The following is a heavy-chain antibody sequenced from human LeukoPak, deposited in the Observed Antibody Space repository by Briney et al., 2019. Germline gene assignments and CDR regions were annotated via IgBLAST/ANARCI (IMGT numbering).Heavy chain of an antibody. CDR1: GFAFSSFG. CDR3: AKDTTGGYDEYYYYYLDV. D-gene: IGHD5-12*01. V-gene: IGHV3-30*02. Sequence: GGSLRLSCAASGFAFSSFGMHWVRQAPGKGLEWVAFIRYDGSKKYYADSVKGRFTFSRDNSKNTLYLQMNSLRAEDTAVYYCAKDTTGGYDEYYYYYLDVWGKGTTVTVSS. J-gene: IGHJ6*03. CDR2: IRYDGSKK.